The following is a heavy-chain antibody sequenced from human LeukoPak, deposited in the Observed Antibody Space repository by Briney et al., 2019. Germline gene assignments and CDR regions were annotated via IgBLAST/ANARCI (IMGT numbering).Heavy chain of an antibody. V-gene: IGHV2-70*11. Sequence: SGPALVKPTQTLTLTCTFSGFSLSTSGMCVSWIRQPPGKALEWLARIDWDDDKYYSTSLKTRLTISKDTSKNQVVLTMTNMDPVDTATYYCARFPPHSRQQQPFDYWGQGTLVTVSS. CDR3: ARFPPHSRQQQPFDY. J-gene: IGHJ4*02. D-gene: IGHD6-13*01. CDR1: GFSLSTSGMC. CDR2: IDWDDDK.